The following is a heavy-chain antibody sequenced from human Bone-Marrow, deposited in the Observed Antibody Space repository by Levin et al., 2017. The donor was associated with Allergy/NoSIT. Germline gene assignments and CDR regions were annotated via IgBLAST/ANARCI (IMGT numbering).Heavy chain of an antibody. CDR2: IYSGGIT. J-gene: IGHJ4*02. CDR1: GFTVNNTF. Sequence: LSLTCAASGFTVNNTFMIWFRQAPGKGLEWVSLIYSGGITHYADSVKGRFTISRDSSKNTLYLQMNSLRAEDTAVYYCARDRTCNGGSCYGSWGQGTLVTVSS. D-gene: IGHD2-15*01. CDR3: ARDRTCNGGSCYGS. V-gene: IGHV3-53*01.